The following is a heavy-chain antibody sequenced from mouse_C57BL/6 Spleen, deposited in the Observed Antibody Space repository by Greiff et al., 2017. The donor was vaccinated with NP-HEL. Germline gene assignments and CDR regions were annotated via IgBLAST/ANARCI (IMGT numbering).Heavy chain of an antibody. Sequence: VQLKESVAELVRPGASVKLSCTASGFNIKNTYMHWVKQRPEQGLEWIGRIDPANGNTKYAPKFQGKATITADTSSNTAYLQLSSLTSEDTSIYYCAHITTVVAPFDYWGQGTTLTVSS. J-gene: IGHJ2*01. CDR3: AHITTVVAPFDY. CDR1: GFNIKNTY. V-gene: IGHV14-3*01. D-gene: IGHD1-1*01. CDR2: IDPANGNT.